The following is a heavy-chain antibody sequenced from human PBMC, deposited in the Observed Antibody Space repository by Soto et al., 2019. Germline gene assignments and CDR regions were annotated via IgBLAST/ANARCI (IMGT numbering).Heavy chain of an antibody. Sequence: ASVKVSCKASGYTFTSYGISWVRQAPGQGLEWMGWISAYNGNTNYAQKLQGRVTMTTDTSTSTAYMELRSLRSDDTAVYYCARTSHCSSTSCYAAPNWFDPWGQGTLVTVSS. CDR1: GYTFTSYG. CDR2: ISAYNGNT. D-gene: IGHD2-2*01. J-gene: IGHJ5*02. CDR3: ARTSHCSSTSCYAAPNWFDP. V-gene: IGHV1-18*01.